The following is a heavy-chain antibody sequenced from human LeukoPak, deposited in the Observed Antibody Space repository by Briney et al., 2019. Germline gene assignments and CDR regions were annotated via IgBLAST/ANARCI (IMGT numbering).Heavy chain of an antibody. V-gene: IGHV4-59*01. CDR1: GGSISSYY. D-gene: IGHD5-24*01. Sequence: SETLSLTCAVSGGSISSYYWSWIRQPPGKGLEWIGYTCYSGSANYSPSLKSRVTMSVDTSKNQFSLRLNSVTAADTAVYYCARGGSRDGYNRPLDYWGQGTLVTVSS. CDR2: TCYSGSA. J-gene: IGHJ4*02. CDR3: ARGGSRDGYNRPLDY.